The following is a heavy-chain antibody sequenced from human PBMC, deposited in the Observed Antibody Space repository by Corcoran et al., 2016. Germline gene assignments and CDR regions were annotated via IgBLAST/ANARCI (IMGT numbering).Heavy chain of an antibody. CDR3: AKDLYHQLLYGGPFDY. Sequence: QVQLVESGGGVVQPGRSLRLSCAASGFTFSSYGMHWVRQAPGKGLEWVAVISYGGSNKYYAASVKGRFTISRDNSKNTLYLQMNSLRAEDTAVYYCAKDLYHQLLYGGPFDYWGQGTLVTVSS. J-gene: IGHJ4*02. CDR1: GFTFSSYG. CDR2: ISYGGSNK. V-gene: IGHV3-30*18. D-gene: IGHD2-2*02.